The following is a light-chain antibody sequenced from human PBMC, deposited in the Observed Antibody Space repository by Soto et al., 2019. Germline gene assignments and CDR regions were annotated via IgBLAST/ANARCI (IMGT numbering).Light chain of an antibody. V-gene: IGKV3-15*01. CDR1: QSVSSN. Sequence: EIVMTQSPATLSVSPGERATLSCRASQSVSSNLAWYQQKPGQAPRLLIYGASTRATGIPARFSGSGSGTDFTLTISRLEPEDFAVYYCHQYGTSPRTFGQGTKVDI. CDR3: HQYGTSPRT. J-gene: IGKJ1*01. CDR2: GAS.